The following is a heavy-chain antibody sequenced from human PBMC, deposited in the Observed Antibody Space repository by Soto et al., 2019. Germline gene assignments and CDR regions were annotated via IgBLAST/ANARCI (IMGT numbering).Heavy chain of an antibody. Sequence: EVQLLESGGGLVQPGGSLRLSCAASGFTFSSYAMSWVRQAPGKGLEWVSAISSSSSYIYYADSVKGRFTISRDNAKNSLYLQMNSLRAEDTAVYYCARDFNDYGEHFDYWGQGTLVTVSS. V-gene: IGHV3-21*01. D-gene: IGHD4-17*01. CDR2: ISSSSSYI. CDR1: GFTFSSYA. J-gene: IGHJ4*02. CDR3: ARDFNDYGEHFDY.